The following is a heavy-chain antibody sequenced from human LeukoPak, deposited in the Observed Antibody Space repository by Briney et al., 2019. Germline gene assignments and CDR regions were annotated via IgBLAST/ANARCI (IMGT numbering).Heavy chain of an antibody. CDR2: IYYSGST. CDR3: ARGDYYGSGSYPDY. D-gene: IGHD3-10*01. J-gene: IGHJ4*02. Sequence: SETLSLTCTVSGGSISSGSYYWSWIRQPAGKGLEWIGSIYYSGSTYYNPSLKSRVTISVDTSKNQFSLKLSSVTAADTAVYYCARGDYYGSGSYPDYWGQGTLVTVSS. V-gene: IGHV4-39*07. CDR1: GGSISSGSYY.